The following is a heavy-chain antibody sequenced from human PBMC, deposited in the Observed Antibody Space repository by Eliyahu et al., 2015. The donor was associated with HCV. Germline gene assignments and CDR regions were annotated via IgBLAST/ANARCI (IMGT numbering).Heavy chain of an antibody. V-gene: IGHV3-11*05. D-gene: IGHD5-24*01. CDR3: ARDLGMATTNGMDV. J-gene: IGHJ6*02. Sequence: QVQLVESGGGLVKPGGSLXLSCAASGFTFXDXYMXWIRQAPGKGLEXXXYISSSSSYXNYADSVKGRFTISRDNAKNSLYLQMNSLRAEDTAVYYCARDLGMATTNGMDVWGQGTTVTVSS. CDR1: GFTFXDXY. CDR2: ISSSSSYX.